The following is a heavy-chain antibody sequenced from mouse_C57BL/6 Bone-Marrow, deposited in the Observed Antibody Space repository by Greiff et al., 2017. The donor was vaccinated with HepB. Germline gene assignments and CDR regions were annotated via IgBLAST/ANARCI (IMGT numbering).Heavy chain of an antibody. Sequence: VQLQQSGAELVRPGASVKLSCTASGFNIKDDYMHWVKQRPEQGLEWIGWIDPENGDTEYASKFQGKVTITADTSSNTVYLQLSILTSEDTAVYYCTTCCDEYYSRRVVDARYYWEQGTSVTVSS. V-gene: IGHV14-4*01. CDR3: TTCCDEYYSRRVVDARYY. CDR2: IDPENGDT. CDR1: GFNIKDDY. J-gene: IGHJ4*01. D-gene: IGHD2-3*01.